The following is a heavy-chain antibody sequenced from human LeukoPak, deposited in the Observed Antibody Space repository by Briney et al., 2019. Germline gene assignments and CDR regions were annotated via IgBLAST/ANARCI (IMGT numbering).Heavy chain of an antibody. J-gene: IGHJ4*02. CDR3: ARVGSSNSNYDY. D-gene: IGHD3-10*01. CDR2: LSHSGAT. V-gene: IGHV4-38-2*02. Sequence: SETLSLTRSVSGSSITSVYYWAWIRQPPGKGLEWIGSLSHSGATYYHPSLKSRLRTSVDTSNTRFSLTLSSVTAADTAVYFCARVGSSNSNYDYWGPGTLVTVSS. CDR1: GSSITSVYY.